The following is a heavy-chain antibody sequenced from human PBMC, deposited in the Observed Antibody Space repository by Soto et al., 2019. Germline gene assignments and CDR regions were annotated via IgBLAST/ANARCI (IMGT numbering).Heavy chain of an antibody. D-gene: IGHD6-19*01. CDR3: ARDLYSSGWYQSRYDY. CDR2: IKQDGSEK. CDR1: GFTFSSYW. J-gene: IGHJ4*02. Sequence: GGSLRLSCAASGFTFSSYWMSWVRQAPGKGLEWVANIKQDGSEKYYVDSVKGRFTISRDNAKNSLYLQMNSLRAEDTAVYYCARDLYSSGWYQSRYDYWGQGTLVTVSS. V-gene: IGHV3-7*03.